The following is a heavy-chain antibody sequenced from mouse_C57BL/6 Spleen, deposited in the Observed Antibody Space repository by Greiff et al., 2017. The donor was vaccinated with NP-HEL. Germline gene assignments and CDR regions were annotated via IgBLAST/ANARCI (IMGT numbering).Heavy chain of an antibody. CDR2: IYPGDGDT. CDR3: ARGEPYYFDY. CDR1: GYAFSSSW. Sequence: VQLQQSGPELVKPGASVKISCKASGYAFSSSWMNWVKQRPGKGLEWIGRIYPGDGDTNYNGKFKGKATLTADKSSSTAYMQLSSLTSEDSAVYFGARGEPYYFDYWGQGTTLTVSS. J-gene: IGHJ2*01. V-gene: IGHV1-82*01.